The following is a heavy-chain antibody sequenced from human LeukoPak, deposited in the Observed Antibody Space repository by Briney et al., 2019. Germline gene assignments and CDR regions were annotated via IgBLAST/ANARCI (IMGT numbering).Heavy chain of an antibody. D-gene: IGHD1-7*01. CDR1: GYTFTSYD. CDR3: ARVNWNYVVFDY. J-gene: IGHJ4*02. V-gene: IGHV1-8*01. CDR2: MNPNSGNT. Sequence: ASVKVSCKASGYTFTSYDINWVRQATGQGLEWMGWMNPNSGNTGYAQRFQGRVTMTRNTSISTAYMELSSLRSEDTAVYYCARVNWNYVVFDYWGQGTLVTVSS.